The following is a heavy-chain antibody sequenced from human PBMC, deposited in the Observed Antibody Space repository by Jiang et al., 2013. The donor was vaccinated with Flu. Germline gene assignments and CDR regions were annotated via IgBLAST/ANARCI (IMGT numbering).Heavy chain of an antibody. CDR2: INPNSGGT. Sequence: SGAEVKKPGASVKASCKASGYTFTGYYMHWVRQAPGQGLEWMGRINPNSGGTNYAQKFQGWVTMTRDTSISTAYMELSRLRSDDTAVYYCAREYVWGSYRYFDYWGQGTLVTVSS. V-gene: IGHV1-2*04. CDR1: GYTFTGYY. CDR3: AREYVWGSYRYFDY. J-gene: IGHJ4*02. D-gene: IGHD3-16*02.